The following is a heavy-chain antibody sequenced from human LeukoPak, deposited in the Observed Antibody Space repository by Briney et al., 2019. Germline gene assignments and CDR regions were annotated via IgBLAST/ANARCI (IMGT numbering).Heavy chain of an antibody. V-gene: IGHV3-7*03. CDR3: ARSSYSSSSSV. J-gene: IGHJ3*01. CDR1: GFTLSGFW. D-gene: IGHD6-6*01. Sequence: GGSLRLSCAVSGFTLSGFWMSWSRQAPGKGLEWVASINSDGSEGYYADVVKGRFTISRDNAKNSLYLQINSLRAEDTAVYYCARSSYSSSSSVWGQGTMVTVSS. CDR2: INSDGSEG.